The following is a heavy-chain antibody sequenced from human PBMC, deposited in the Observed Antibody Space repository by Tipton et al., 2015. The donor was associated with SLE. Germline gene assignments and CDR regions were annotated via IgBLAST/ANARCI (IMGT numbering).Heavy chain of an antibody. J-gene: IGHJ5*02. V-gene: IGHV4-39*01. Sequence: TLSLTCPVSGDSIGISTYSWGWIRQPPGKGLEWIGSMFYSGSTYYNSSLKSRVTISVDTSKNQFSLKLSSVTAADTSVYYCVRQPTEGWFDPWGQGTLVTVSS. CDR1: GDSIGISTYS. CDR2: MFYSGST. CDR3: VRQPTEGWFDP.